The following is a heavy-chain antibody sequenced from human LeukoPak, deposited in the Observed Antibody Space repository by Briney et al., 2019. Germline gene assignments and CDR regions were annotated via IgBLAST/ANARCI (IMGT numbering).Heavy chain of an antibody. D-gene: IGHD3-22*01. CDR1: GFIFSSYV. Sequence: GGSLRLSCAASGFIFSSYVMNWVRQAPGKGLEWVSSISSSSSYIYYADSVKGRFTVSRDNAKNSLYLQMNSLRAEDTAIYYCARAVWDSSGYYYDYWGQGTLVAVSS. J-gene: IGHJ4*02. V-gene: IGHV3-21*01. CDR2: ISSSSSYI. CDR3: ARAVWDSSGYYYDY.